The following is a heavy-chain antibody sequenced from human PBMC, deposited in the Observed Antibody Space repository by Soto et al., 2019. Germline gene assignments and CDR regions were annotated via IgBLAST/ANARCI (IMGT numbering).Heavy chain of an antibody. V-gene: IGHV4-31*03. CDR1: GGSISSGGYY. CDR2: IYYSGST. J-gene: IGHJ6*02. Sequence: QVQLQESGPGLVKPSQTLSLTCTVSGGSISSGGYYWSWIRQHPGKGLEWIGYIYYSGSTYYNPSLKSRVTRSVDTSKNQFSLKLSSVTAADTAVYYCARGAYCSGGSCYPPDFSYGMDVWGQGTTVTVSS. CDR3: ARGAYCSGGSCYPPDFSYGMDV. D-gene: IGHD2-15*01.